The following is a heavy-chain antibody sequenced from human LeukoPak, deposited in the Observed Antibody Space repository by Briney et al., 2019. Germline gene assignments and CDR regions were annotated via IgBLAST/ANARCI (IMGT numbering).Heavy chain of an antibody. V-gene: IGHV1-2*06. CDR1: GYTFTGYY. CDR3: ARDMELWLADY. Sequence: ASVKVSCKASGYTFTGYYMHWVRQAPGQGLEWMGRINPNSGGTNYAQKFPGRVTMTRVTSISTAYMELSRLRSDDTAVYYCARDMELWLADYWGQGTLVTVSS. D-gene: IGHD5-18*01. CDR2: INPNSGGT. J-gene: IGHJ4*02.